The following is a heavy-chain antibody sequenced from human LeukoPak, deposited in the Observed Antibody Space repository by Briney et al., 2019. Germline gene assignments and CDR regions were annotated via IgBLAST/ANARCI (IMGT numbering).Heavy chain of an antibody. CDR3: ARELSSVVKYALHY. J-gene: IGHJ4*02. V-gene: IGHV4-34*01. CDR1: GGSFSGYY. D-gene: IGHD2-15*01. Sequence: PSETLSLTCAVYGGSFSGYYWTWLRQPPGKGLEWIGEINHSGSINYNPSLKSRVTISPDTSRNQFTLKLSSVTAADTAMYYCARELSSVVKYALHYWGQGTLVTVSS. CDR2: INHSGSI.